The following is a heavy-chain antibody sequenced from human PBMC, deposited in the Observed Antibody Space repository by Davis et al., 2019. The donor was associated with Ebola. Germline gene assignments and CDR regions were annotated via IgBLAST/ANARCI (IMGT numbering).Heavy chain of an antibody. CDR2: ISSSSYI. CDR3: ARGLIQLWLRGNYFDY. D-gene: IGHD5-18*01. CDR1: GFTFSSYS. Sequence: GESLKISCAASGFTFSSYSMNWVRQAPGKGLEWVSSISSSSYIYYADSVKGRFTISRDNAKNSLYLQMNSLRAEDTAVYYCARGLIQLWLRGNYFDYWGQGTLVTVSS. J-gene: IGHJ4*02. V-gene: IGHV3-21*01.